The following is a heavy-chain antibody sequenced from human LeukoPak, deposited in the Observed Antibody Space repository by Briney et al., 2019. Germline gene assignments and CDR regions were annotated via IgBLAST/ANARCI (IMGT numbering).Heavy chain of an antibody. CDR3: ARGYSSGWYFWFDP. Sequence: PSETLSLTCAVYGGSFSGYYWSWIRQPPGKGLEWIGEINHSGSTNYNPSLKSRVTISVDASKNQFSLKLSSVTAADTAVYYCARGYSSGWYFWFDPWGQGALVTVSS. V-gene: IGHV4-34*01. CDR2: INHSGST. CDR1: GGSFSGYY. J-gene: IGHJ5*02. D-gene: IGHD6-19*01.